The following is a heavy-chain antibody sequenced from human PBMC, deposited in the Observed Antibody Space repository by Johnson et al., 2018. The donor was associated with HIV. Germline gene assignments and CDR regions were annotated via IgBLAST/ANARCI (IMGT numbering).Heavy chain of an antibody. CDR2: ISWNSGSI. D-gene: IGHD1-26*01. Sequence: LLVESGGGLVQPGRSLRLSCAASGFTFDDYAMHWVRQAPGKGLEWVSGISWNSGSIGYADSVKGRFTISRDNSKNTLYLQMNSLRAEDTAVYYCAKDRPPSDIIVGASAHDAFDIWGQGTMVTVSS. CDR1: GFTFDDYA. CDR3: AKDRPPSDIIVGASAHDAFDI. J-gene: IGHJ3*02. V-gene: IGHV3-9*01.